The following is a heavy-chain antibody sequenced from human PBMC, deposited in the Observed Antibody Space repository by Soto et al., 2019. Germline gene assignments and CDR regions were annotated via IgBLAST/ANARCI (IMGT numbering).Heavy chain of an antibody. D-gene: IGHD3-22*01. CDR2: IYYSGST. Sequence: PSETLSLTCTVSGFSISSSSYYWGWIRQPPGKGLEWIGSIYYSGSTYYNPSLKSRVTISVDTSKNQFSLKLSSVTAADTAVYYCSTGGGNYYDSSGYYGDGDAFDIWGQGTMVTVSS. V-gene: IGHV4-39*01. CDR3: STGGGNYYDSSGYYGDGDAFDI. CDR1: GFSISSSSYY. J-gene: IGHJ3*02.